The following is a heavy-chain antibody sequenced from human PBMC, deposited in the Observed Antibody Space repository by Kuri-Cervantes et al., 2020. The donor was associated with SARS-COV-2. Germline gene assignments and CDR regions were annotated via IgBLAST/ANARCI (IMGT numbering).Heavy chain of an antibody. D-gene: IGHD2-2*02. CDR1: GGTFSSYA. CDR3: AKMGIGSSTSCYTEPCKGRDAFDI. Sequence: SVKVSCKASGGTFSSYAISWVRQAPGQGLEWMGRIIPIFGTANYAQKFQGRVTITADESTSTAYMELNSLRAEDTAVYYCAKMGIGSSTSCYTEPCKGRDAFDIWGQGTMVTVSS. CDR2: IIPIFGTA. V-gene: IGHV1-69*13. J-gene: IGHJ3*02.